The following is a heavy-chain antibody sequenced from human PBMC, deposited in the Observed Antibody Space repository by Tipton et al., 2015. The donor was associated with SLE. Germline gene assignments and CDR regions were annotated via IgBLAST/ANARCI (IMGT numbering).Heavy chain of an antibody. V-gene: IGHV4-30-2*01. J-gene: IGHJ6*02. Sequence: TLSLTCAVSGGSISSGGYSWSWIRQPPGKGLEWIGYIYHSGSTYYNPSLKSRVTISVDRSKNQFSLKLSSVTAADTAVYYCARDCGGDCDYGMDVWGQGTTVTVSS. CDR3: ARDCGGDCDYGMDV. D-gene: IGHD2-21*01. CDR2: IYHSGST. CDR1: GGSISSGGYS.